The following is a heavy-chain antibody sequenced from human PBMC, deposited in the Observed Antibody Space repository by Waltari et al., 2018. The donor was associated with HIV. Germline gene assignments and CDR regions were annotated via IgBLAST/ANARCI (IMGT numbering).Heavy chain of an antibody. CDR3: ARGGITIFGVVDRYYGMDV. Sequence: QVQLVQSGAEVKKPGSSVKVSCMASGGTFSSYAISWVRQAPGQGLEWMGGIIPIFGTANYAQKFQGRVTITADKSTSTAYMELSSLRSEDTAVYYCARGGITIFGVVDRYYGMDVWGQGTTVTVSS. CDR1: GGTFSSYA. J-gene: IGHJ6*02. V-gene: IGHV1-69*06. D-gene: IGHD3-3*01. CDR2: IIPIFGTA.